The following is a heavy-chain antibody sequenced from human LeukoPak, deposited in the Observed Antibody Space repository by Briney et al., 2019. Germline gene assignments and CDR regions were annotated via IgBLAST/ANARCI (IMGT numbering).Heavy chain of an antibody. J-gene: IGHJ4*02. Sequence: ASVKVSCKASGYTFTAYFLHWFRQAPGQGLEWMGWINPNNGATNYAQKFQGRVTMTRDTSITTVYMELSRLTSDDTAVYYCARGPSSGDFDYWRQGTLVTVSS. CDR1: GYTFTAYF. V-gene: IGHV1-2*02. CDR3: ARGPSSGDFDY. CDR2: INPNNGAT. D-gene: IGHD1-26*01.